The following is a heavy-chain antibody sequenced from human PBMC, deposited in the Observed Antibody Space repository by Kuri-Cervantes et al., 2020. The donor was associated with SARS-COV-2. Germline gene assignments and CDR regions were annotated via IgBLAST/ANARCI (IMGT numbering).Heavy chain of an antibody. D-gene: IGHD2-8*01. J-gene: IGHJ4*02. CDR3: AKDRVGVLDS. Sequence: GESLKISCAASGFTFSSYVMSWVRQAPGKGLEWVSGISARGGGTYYGDSVKGRCTISRDNSKNILYLQMHSLRAEDTAIYYCAKDRVGVLDSWGQGTLVTVSS. CDR1: GFTFSSYV. V-gene: IGHV3-23*01. CDR2: ISARGGGT.